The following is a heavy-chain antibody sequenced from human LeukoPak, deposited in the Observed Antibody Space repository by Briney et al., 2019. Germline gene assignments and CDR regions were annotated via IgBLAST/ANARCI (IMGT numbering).Heavy chain of an antibody. V-gene: IGHV3-33*01. D-gene: IGHD2-2*01. CDR2: IWDDGSNK. Sequence: GGSLRLSCAASGFTFSSYGMHWVRQAPGKGLEWVAVIWDDGSNKYYADSVKGRFTISRDNSKNTLYLQMNSLRAEDTAVYYCARRGPGYCSSTSCYHSTMCYFDYWGQGTLVTVSS. CDR3: ARRGPGYCSSTSCYHSTMCYFDY. CDR1: GFTFSSYG. J-gene: IGHJ4*02.